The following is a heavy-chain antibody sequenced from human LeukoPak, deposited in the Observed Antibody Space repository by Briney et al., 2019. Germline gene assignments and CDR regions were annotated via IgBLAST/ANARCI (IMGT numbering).Heavy chain of an antibody. CDR1: GYSLTTYW. D-gene: IGHD3-10*01. CDR2: IYPGDSHT. J-gene: IGHJ4*02. CDR3: ARHYYYGSGTYSYFDY. V-gene: IGHV5-51*01. Sequence: GESLKISCKASGYSLTTYWIGWVRQMPGKGLEWMGIIYPGDSHTRYSPSFEGQVTISVDKSISTAYLQWSSLKASDTAVYYCARHYYYGSGTYSYFDYWGQGTLVTVSS.